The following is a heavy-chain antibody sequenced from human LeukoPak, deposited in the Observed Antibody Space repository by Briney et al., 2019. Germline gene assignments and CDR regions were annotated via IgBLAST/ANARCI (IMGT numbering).Heavy chain of an antibody. V-gene: IGHV4-39*01. CDR2: FYYRGST. CDR1: GGSISSSSYY. J-gene: IGHJ4*02. Sequence: SETLSLTCTVSGGSISSSSYYWGWIRQPPGKGLEWIGSFYYRGSTYYNPSLKSRVAIFADSSRNQLSLKLTSVTAADTAVYYCARMSPQTMGVVVAEGPSDFDHWGQGTLVTVSS. CDR3: ARMSPQTMGVVVAEGPSDFDH. D-gene: IGHD6-19*01.